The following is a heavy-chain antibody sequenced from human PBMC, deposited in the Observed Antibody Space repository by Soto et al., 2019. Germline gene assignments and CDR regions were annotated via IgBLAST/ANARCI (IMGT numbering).Heavy chain of an antibody. Sequence: QVQLVESGGGVVQPGRSLRLSCAASGFTFSSYAMHWVRQAPGKGLEWVALTSYDGGNKYYADSVKGRFTISRDNSKNTLFLQMNSLRSEDTAVYYCAKPKYSCSWYRGGFDCWGQGALVTVSS. CDR3: AKPKYSCSWYRGGFDC. CDR2: TSYDGGNK. J-gene: IGHJ4*02. D-gene: IGHD6-13*01. CDR1: GFTFSSYA. V-gene: IGHV3-30*18.